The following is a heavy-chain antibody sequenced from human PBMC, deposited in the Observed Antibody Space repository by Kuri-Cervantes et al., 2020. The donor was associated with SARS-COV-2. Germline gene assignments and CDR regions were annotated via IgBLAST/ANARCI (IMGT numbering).Heavy chain of an antibody. J-gene: IGHJ4*02. CDR3: ARHAKQWLVYYFDY. Sequence: ESLKISCTVSGGSISSSSYYWGWIRQPPGKGLEWIGYIYYSGSTNYNPSLKSRVTISVDTSKNQFSLKLSSVTAADTAVYYCARHAKQWLVYYFDYWGQGTLVTVSS. D-gene: IGHD6-19*01. CDR2: IYYSGST. V-gene: IGHV4-61*05. CDR1: GGSISSSSYY.